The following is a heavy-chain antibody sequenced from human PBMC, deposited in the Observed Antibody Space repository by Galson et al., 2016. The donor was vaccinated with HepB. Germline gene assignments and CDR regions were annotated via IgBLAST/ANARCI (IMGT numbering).Heavy chain of an antibody. J-gene: IGHJ4*02. CDR2: INPSGGST. CDR3: AKGGYYDSSGSLRD. V-gene: IGHV1-46*01. CDR1: GYTFTRYC. Sequence: SVKVSCKASGYTFTRYCIHWVRQAPGQGLEWMGVINPSGGSTKDAQKFQGRVTMTRDTSTSTVYMELSSLRSEDTAVYFCAKGGYYDSSGSLRDWGQGTLVTVSS. D-gene: IGHD3-22*01.